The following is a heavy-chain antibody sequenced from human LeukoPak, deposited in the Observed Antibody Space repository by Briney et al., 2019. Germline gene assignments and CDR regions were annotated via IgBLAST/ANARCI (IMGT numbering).Heavy chain of an antibody. D-gene: IGHD5-12*01. CDR1: GFTFSSYA. CDR2: ISGSGGST. Sequence: PGGSLRLSCAASGFTFSSYAMSWVRQAPGKGLEWVSAISGSGGSTYYADSVKGRFTISRDNSKNTLYLQMNSLRAEDTAVYYCAKDRGYSGYGPNFDYRGQGTLVTVSS. CDR3: AKDRGYSGYGPNFDY. J-gene: IGHJ4*02. V-gene: IGHV3-23*01.